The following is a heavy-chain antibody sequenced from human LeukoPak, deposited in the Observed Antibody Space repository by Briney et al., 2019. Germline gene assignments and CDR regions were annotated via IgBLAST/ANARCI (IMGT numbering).Heavy chain of an antibody. J-gene: IGHJ2*01. CDR2: IYPGDSDT. V-gene: IGHV5-51*01. CDR1: GYSFTSYG. D-gene: IGHD6-13*01. Sequence: GESLKISCKGSGYSFTSYGIGWVRQMPGKGLEWMGIIYPGDSDTRYSPSFQGQVTISADKSISTAYLQWSSLKASDTAMYYCARQGGEIAAAGTYWYFDLWGRGTLVTVSS. CDR3: ARQGGEIAAAGTYWYFDL.